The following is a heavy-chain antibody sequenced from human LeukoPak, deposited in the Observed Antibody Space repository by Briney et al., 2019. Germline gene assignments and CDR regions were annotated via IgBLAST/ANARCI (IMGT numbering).Heavy chain of an antibody. CDR2: IYYSGST. V-gene: IGHV4-59*01. CDR1: GVSISSYY. CDR3: ARAPGHSSSWPYYFDY. J-gene: IGHJ4*02. D-gene: IGHD6-13*01. Sequence: SETLSLTCTVSGVSISSYYWSWIRQPPGKGLEWIGYIYYSGSTNYNPSLKSRVTISVDTSKNQFSLKLSSVTAADTAVYYCARAPGHSSSWPYYFDYWGQGTLVTVSS.